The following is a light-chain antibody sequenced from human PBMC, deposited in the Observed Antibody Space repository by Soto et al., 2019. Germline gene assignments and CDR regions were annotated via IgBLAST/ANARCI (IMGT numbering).Light chain of an antibody. Sequence: EIVLTQSPGTLSLSPGERATLTCRASQSVSSSYLAWYQQKPGQSPRLLIYDASSRATGIPDRFSGSGSGTDFTLTISRLEPEDFAVYYCQQYGSSPVTFGQGTRLEI. CDR1: QSVSSSY. V-gene: IGKV3-20*01. CDR3: QQYGSSPVT. J-gene: IGKJ5*01. CDR2: DAS.